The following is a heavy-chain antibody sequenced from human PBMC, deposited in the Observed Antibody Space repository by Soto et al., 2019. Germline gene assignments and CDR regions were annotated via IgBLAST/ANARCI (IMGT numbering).Heavy chain of an antibody. Sequence: QVQLVQSGAEVKKPGASVMVSCQASGYTFTSYAMHWVRQAPGQRLEWMGWINAGNGYTKYSQKFQGRVIITRDTSGSTAYMEVSSLRSEDTAVYYCARGGDDCSTTRCYMIDYWGQGTLVTVSS. CDR1: GYTFTSYA. CDR2: INAGNGYT. D-gene: IGHD2-2*02. CDR3: ARGGDDCSTTRCYMIDY. J-gene: IGHJ4*02. V-gene: IGHV1-3*01.